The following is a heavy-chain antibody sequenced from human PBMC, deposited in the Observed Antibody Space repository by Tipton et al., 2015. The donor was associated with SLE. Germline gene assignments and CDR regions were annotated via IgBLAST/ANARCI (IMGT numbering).Heavy chain of an antibody. D-gene: IGHD6-13*01. CDR2: IKEDGSET. Sequence: SLRLSCAASGFTLSNSWMNWVRQAPGKGLQWVGQIKEDGSETYYVGSVKGRFTISRDNAENSLHLQMNALRDEDTAVYYCARAIKSSSWDGDYWGQGTLVTVSS. CDR3: ARAIKSSSWDGDY. V-gene: IGHV3-7*04. CDR1: GFTLSNSW. J-gene: IGHJ4*02.